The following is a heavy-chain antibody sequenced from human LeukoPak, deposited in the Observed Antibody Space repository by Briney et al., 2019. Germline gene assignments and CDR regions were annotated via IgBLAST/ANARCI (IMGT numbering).Heavy chain of an antibody. Sequence: ASVKVSCKASGYTFTTYDINWVRQATGQGLEWMAWMNPNSGNTGYAQKFQGRATMTRNTSISTAYMELSSLRSQDTAVYYCARVAGNCGGDCYRLVYWGRGTLVTVSS. CDR1: GYTFTTYD. CDR2: MNPNSGNT. CDR3: ARVAGNCGGDCYRLVY. J-gene: IGHJ4*02. V-gene: IGHV1-8*01. D-gene: IGHD2-21*01.